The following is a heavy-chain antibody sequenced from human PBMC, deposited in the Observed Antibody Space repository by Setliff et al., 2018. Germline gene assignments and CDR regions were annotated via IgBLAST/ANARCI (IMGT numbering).Heavy chain of an antibody. CDR1: GASFSDTY. CDR3: ARAPRNFGVVINYYYYYYGMDV. D-gene: IGHD3-3*01. Sequence: TSETLSLTCAVYGASFSDTYWSWIRQPPGKGLEWIGDVNYLGNTNYNPSLKSRVTISVDTSKNQFSLKLSSVTAADTAVYYCARAPRNFGVVINYYYYYYGMDVWGQGTTVTVSS. V-gene: IGHV4-34*01. CDR2: VNYLGNT. J-gene: IGHJ6*02.